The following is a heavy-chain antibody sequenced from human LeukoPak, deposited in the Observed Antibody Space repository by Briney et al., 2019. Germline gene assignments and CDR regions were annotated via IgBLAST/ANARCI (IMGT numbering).Heavy chain of an antibody. Sequence: GASVKVSCKASGYTFTSYGISWVRQAPGQGLEWMGWISAYNGNTNYAQKLQGRVTMTTDTSTSTAYMELRSLRSDDTAVYYCARDPGIAVALYYYGMDVWGQGTTVTVSS. CDR2: ISAYNGNT. CDR3: ARDPGIAVALYYYGMDV. J-gene: IGHJ6*02. CDR1: GYTFTSYG. D-gene: IGHD6-13*01. V-gene: IGHV1-18*01.